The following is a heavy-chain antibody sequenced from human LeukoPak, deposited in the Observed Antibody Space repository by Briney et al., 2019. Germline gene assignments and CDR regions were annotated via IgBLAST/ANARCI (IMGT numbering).Heavy chain of an antibody. CDR2: INPNSGNT. CDR1: GYTFTSYG. CDR3: ARVPSGGDKFDP. Sequence: ASVKVSCKASGYTFTSYGISWVRQATGQGLEWMGWINPNSGNTGYAQKFQGRVTMTRNTSIRTAYMELSSLRSEDTAVYYCARVPSGGDKFDPWGQGTLVTVSS. J-gene: IGHJ5*02. D-gene: IGHD6-25*01. V-gene: IGHV1-8*02.